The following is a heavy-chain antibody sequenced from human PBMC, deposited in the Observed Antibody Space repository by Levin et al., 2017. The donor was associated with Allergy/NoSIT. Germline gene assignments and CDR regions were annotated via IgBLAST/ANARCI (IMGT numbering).Heavy chain of an antibody. CDR3: AIGVRD. V-gene: IGHV1-8*01. Sequence: GESLKISCKTSGYGFSTYEMHWVRQATGQGLEWMGWVDPKNGDTDYALKFQGRVTMTTDTSTRTAYLEMTALTPEDTAVYYCAIGVRDWGRGTAVTVS. CDR2: VDPKNGDT. CDR1: GYGFSTYE. J-gene: IGHJ4*02.